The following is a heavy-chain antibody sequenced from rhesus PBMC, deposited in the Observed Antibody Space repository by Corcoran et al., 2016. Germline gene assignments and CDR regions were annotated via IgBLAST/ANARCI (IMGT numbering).Heavy chain of an antibody. CDR1: GYSISSVSA. CDR3: ARRDF. J-gene: IGHJ5-2*01. V-gene: IGHV4-99*01. Sequence: QVQLQESGPGLVKPSATLSLTCAVSGYSISSVSAWGCIRQPPGKGLEYIGYINNRGSTYYNPSLKSRVTISKDTSKNQFSLKLSSVTAADTAVYYCARRDFWGQGVLVTVSS. CDR2: INNRGST.